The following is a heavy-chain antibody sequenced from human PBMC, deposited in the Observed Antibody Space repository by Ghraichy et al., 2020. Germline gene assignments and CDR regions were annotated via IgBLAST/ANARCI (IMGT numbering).Heavy chain of an antibody. Sequence: GESLHISCAASGFTFSNCAMTWVRQAPGKGLEWVSTITGSGGTTFSADSVKGRFTISRDNSRAPLYLQLNSLRAEDTAVYYCLKEVEGARVYYDSGVSHGGGQGTLVTVSS. CDR2: ITGSGGTT. V-gene: IGHV3-23*01. CDR3: LKEVEGARVYYDSGVSHG. D-gene: IGHD3-22*01. CDR1: GFTFSNCA. J-gene: IGHJ4*02.